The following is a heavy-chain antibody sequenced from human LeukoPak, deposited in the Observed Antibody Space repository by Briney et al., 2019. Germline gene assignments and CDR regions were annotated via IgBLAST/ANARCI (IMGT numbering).Heavy chain of an antibody. V-gene: IGHV3-21*01. Sequence: PGGSLRLSCAASGFTFSDYTLNWVRQAPGKGLEWVSSIKASDNYKYYADSVAGRFTVSTDDAQSSLYLQMNSLRAEDTAIYYCARSRSKSMNGKNFLYWGQGSLVTVSS. J-gene: IGHJ4*02. CDR2: IKASDNYK. CDR3: ARSRSKSMNGKNFLY. CDR1: GFTFSDYT. D-gene: IGHD5-24*01.